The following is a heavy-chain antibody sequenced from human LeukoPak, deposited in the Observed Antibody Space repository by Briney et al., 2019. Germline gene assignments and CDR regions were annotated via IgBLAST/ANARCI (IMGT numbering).Heavy chain of an antibody. CDR3: ARGPGYCSSTSCFPPDY. CDR2: INHCGSN. V-gene: IGHV4-34*01. Sequence: SETLSLTCAVYGGSFSGYYWSWLRQPPGKGLEWIGEINHCGSNNYNPSIKSRVTISIHTSKNQATLKLSSVTAADAAVYYCARGPGYCSSTSCFPPDYWGQGTLVTVSS. J-gene: IGHJ4*02. D-gene: IGHD2-2*01. CDR1: GGSFSGYY.